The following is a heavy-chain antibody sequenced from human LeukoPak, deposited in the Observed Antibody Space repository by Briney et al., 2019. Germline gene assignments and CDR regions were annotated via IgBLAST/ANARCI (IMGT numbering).Heavy chain of an antibody. CDR3: ARASYSSGWSSKY. J-gene: IGHJ4*02. D-gene: IGHD6-19*01. CDR2: IKQDGSEK. CDR1: GFTFSSYW. V-gene: IGHV3-7*04. Sequence: GGSLRLSCAASGFTFSSYWMSWVRQAPGKGLEWVANIKQDGSEKYYVDSVKGRFSISRDNAKNSLYMQMSSLRAEDTAVYYCARASYSSGWSSKYWGQGTLVIVSS.